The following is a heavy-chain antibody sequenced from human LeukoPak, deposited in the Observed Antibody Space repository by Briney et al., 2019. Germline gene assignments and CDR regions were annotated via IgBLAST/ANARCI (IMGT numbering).Heavy chain of an antibody. J-gene: IGHJ4*02. CDR1: GFTFRTTG. V-gene: IGHV3-30*04. CDR2: VSSDGIKT. D-gene: IGHD3-10*01. CDR3: AKDHAGSGRAFEY. Sequence: GGSLRLSCATSGFTFRTTGVHWVRQAPGKGLEWVALVSSDGIKTYYADSVKGRFTVSRDSSKDILYLQMNSLRDDDTAMYYCAKDHAGSGRAFEYWGQGTRVTVSS.